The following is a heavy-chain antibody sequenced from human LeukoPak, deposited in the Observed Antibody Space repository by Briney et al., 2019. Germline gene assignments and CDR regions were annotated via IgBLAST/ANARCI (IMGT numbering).Heavy chain of an antibody. CDR1: GYTFTGYY. D-gene: IGHD2-21*01. J-gene: IGHJ5*02. CDR3: ARARPGDFNWFDP. V-gene: IGHV1-2*02. CDR2: INPNSGGT. Sequence: ASVKVSCKASGYTFTGYYMHWVRQAPGQGLEWMGWINPNSGGTNYAQKFQGRVTMTRDTSISTPYMELSRLRSDDTAVYYCARARPGDFNWFDPWGQGTLVTVSS.